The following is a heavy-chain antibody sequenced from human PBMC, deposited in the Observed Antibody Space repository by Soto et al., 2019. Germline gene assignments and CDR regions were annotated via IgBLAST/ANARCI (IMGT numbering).Heavy chain of an antibody. CDR3: ATELNYYDSSGYYTYYFDY. CDR2: IIPIFGTA. V-gene: IGHV1-69*01. D-gene: IGHD3-22*01. J-gene: IGHJ4*02. Sequence: QVQLVQSGAEVKKPGSSVKVSCKASGGTFSSYAISWVRQAPGQGLEWMGGIIPIFGTANYAKKFQGRVTITADESTSTAYMELSSLRSEDTAVYYCATELNYYDSSGYYTYYFDYWGQGTLVTVSS. CDR1: GGTFSSYA.